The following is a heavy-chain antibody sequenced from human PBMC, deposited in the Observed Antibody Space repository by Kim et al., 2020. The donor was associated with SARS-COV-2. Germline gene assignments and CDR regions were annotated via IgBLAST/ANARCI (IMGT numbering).Heavy chain of an antibody. V-gene: IGHV3-23*01. Sequence: GGSLRLSCAASGFTFSSYAMSWVRQAPGKGLEWVSAISGSGGSTYYADSVKGRFTISRDNSKNTLYLQMNSLRAEDTAVYYCAKDPYYDSLTGYYGMDVWGQGTTVTVSS. J-gene: IGHJ6*02. D-gene: IGHD3-9*01. CDR2: ISGSGGST. CDR1: GFTFSSYA. CDR3: AKDPYYDSLTGYYGMDV.